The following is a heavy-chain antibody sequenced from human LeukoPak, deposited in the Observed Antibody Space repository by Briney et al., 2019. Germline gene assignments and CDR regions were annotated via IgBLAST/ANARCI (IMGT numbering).Heavy chain of an antibody. V-gene: IGHV3-74*01. J-gene: IGHJ4*02. CDR1: GFTFSSYW. D-gene: IGHD1-26*01. Sequence: GGSLRLSCAAAGFTFSSYWMHWVRQAPGRGLVWVSRINTDGSSRIYADSVKGRFTISRDNAKNTLYLQMNSLRAEDTAVYACARGNEWAFDYWAQGTLVAVSS. CDR3: ARGNEWAFDY. CDR2: INTDGSSR.